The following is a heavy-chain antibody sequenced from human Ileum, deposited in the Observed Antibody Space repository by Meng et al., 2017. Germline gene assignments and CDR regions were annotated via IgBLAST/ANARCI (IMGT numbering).Heavy chain of an antibody. V-gene: IGHV6-1*01. J-gene: IGHJ4*02. CDR1: GDRVSMNRSA. CDR2: TYYRSKWFN. Sequence: PSHPPALPCASSGDRVSMNRSAWNWIRQSPSRGLEWLGRTYYRSKWFNEYAVSVKSRITINPDTSENQFSLQLNSVTPEDAAVYYCARGGGSYYHFDYWGQGTLVTVSS. CDR3: ARGGGSYYHFDY. D-gene: IGHD1-26*01.